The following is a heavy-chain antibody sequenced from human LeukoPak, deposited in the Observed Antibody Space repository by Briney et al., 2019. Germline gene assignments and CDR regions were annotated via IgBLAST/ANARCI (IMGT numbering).Heavy chain of an antibody. D-gene: IGHD3-3*01. CDR2: IRYDGSNK. CDR1: GFTFSSYG. Sequence: GGSLRLSCAASGFTFSSYGMHWVRQAPGKGLEWVAFIRYDGSNKYYADSVKGRFTISRDNSQNTLYLQMNSLRAEATTVYYCAKDTLPGFLEWSYYYFMDVWSKGTTVTVSS. CDR3: AKDTLPGFLEWSYYYFMDV. J-gene: IGHJ6*03. V-gene: IGHV3-30*02.